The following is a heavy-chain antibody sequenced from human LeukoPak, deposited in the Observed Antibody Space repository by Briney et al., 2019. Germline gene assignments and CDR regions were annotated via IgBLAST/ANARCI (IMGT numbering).Heavy chain of an antibody. D-gene: IGHD5-24*01. J-gene: IGHJ4*02. Sequence: PGGSLRLSCAASGFTFSSYSMNWVRQAPGKGLEWVSSISSSSSYIYYADSVKGRFTISRDSAKNSLYLQMNSLRAEDTAVYYCARDPVEMATIRGGYWGQGTLVTVSS. V-gene: IGHV3-21*01. CDR1: GFTFSSYS. CDR2: ISSSSSYI. CDR3: ARDPVEMATIRGGY.